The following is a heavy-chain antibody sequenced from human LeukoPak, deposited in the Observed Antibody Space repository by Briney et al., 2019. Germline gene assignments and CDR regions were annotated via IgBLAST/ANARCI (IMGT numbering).Heavy chain of an antibody. D-gene: IGHD4-11*01. CDR2: IIPIFGTA. J-gene: IGHJ1*01. CDR3: ARDKAVTTEVTQYFQH. Sequence: ASVKVSCKASGGTFSSYAISWVRQAPGQGLEWMGGIIPIFGTANYAQKFQGRVTITADESTSTAYMELSSLRSEDTAVYYCARDKAVTTEVTQYFQHWGQGTLVTVSS. V-gene: IGHV1-69*01. CDR1: GGTFSSYA.